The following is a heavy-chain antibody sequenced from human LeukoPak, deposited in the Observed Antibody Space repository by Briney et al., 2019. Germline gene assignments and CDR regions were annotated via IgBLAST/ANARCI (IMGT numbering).Heavy chain of an antibody. V-gene: IGHV4-39*07. CDR2: IYYNGNT. Sequence: SETLSLTCSVSGGSIRSSNSFWGWIRQPPGERLEWIATIYYNGNTYYNPSLQSRVTISVDTSTNQFSLKLNSVIAADTAVYYCARATAAPSSYFFDHWGQGTLVTVSS. D-gene: IGHD6-25*01. CDR1: GGSIRSSNSF. CDR3: ARATAAPSSYFFDH. J-gene: IGHJ4*02.